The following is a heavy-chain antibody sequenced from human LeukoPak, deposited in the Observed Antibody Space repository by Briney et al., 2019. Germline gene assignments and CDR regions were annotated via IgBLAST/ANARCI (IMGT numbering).Heavy chain of an antibody. D-gene: IGHD2-8*01. CDR1: GGSFSGYY. J-gene: IGHJ4*02. V-gene: IGHV4-34*01. CDR3: ARARVLMVXXPYYFDY. CDR2: INHSGST. Sequence: SETLSLTCAVYGGSFSGYYWSWIRQPPGKGLEWIGEINHSGSTNYNPSLKSRVTISVDTSKNQFSLKLSSVTAADTAVYYCARARVLMVXXPYYFDYWGQGTLVTVS.